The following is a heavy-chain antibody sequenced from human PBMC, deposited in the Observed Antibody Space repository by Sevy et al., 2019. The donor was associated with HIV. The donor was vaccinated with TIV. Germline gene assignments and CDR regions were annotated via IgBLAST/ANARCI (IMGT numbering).Heavy chain of an antibody. CDR3: ARDLPPSATTVPHFDY. V-gene: IGHV3-48*03. D-gene: IGHD4-17*01. J-gene: IGHJ4*02. CDR2: ISISGCTI. CDR1: GFTFSSYE. Sequence: GGSLRLSCTASGFTFSSYEMNWVRQAPGKGLEWVSYISISGCTIHYSDSVKGRFTISRANTKNSLYLQMNSLRAEDTAVYYCARDLPPSATTVPHFDYWGRGTLVTVSS.